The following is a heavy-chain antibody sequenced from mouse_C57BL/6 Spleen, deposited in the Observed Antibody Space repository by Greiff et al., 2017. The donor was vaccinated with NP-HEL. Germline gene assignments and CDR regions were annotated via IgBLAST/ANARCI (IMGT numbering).Heavy chain of an antibody. CDR3: ARSGAAQGGD. Sequence: QVQLQQSGAELVKPGASVKISCKASGYAFSSYWMNWVKQRPGKGLAWIGQIYPGDGDTNYNGKFKGKATLTADKSSSTAYIQLSSLTAEDSAVYFCARSGAAQGGDWGQGTSVTVSS. J-gene: IGHJ4*01. D-gene: IGHD3-2*02. V-gene: IGHV1-80*01. CDR1: GYAFSSYW. CDR2: IYPGDGDT.